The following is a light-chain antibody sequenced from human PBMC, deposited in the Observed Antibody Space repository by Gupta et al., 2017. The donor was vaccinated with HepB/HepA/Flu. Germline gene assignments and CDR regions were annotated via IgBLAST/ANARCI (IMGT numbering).Light chain of an antibody. CDR2: DAS. CDR1: QSISNY. V-gene: IGKV3-11*01. Sequence: IVLTQSPATLSLSPGERATLSCRASQSISNYLAWYQQIPGQAPRLLIYDASIRATAIPARFSGSGYGTDFTLTISSLEPEDFAVYYCQQRSSWPSLTFGGGTXVEIK. J-gene: IGKJ4*01. CDR3: QQRSSWPSLT.